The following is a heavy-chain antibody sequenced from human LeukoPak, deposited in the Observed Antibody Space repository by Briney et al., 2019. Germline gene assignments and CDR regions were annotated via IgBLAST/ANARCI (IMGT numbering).Heavy chain of an antibody. CDR1: GGSFHGFY. CDR2: NNHCGSH. CDR3: ARVVLMVYAMGGMRVALRWFDP. J-gene: IGHJ5*02. D-gene: IGHD2-8*01. V-gene: IGHV4-34*01. Sequence: SETLSLNFAFHGGSFHGFYLGWIRQPPGKGLESIGENNHCGSHNYNPSLKSRVTISVDTSKNQFSLKLSSVTAADTAVYYCARVVLMVYAMGGMRVALRWFDPWGQGTLVTVSS.